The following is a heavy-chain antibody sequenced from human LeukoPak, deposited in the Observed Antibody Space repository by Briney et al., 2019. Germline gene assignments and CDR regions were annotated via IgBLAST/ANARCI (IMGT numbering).Heavy chain of an antibody. D-gene: IGHD6-13*01. Sequence: GGSLRLSCEASGFTFSSYEMNWVRQAPGKGLGWVSYISSSGKTIYYADSMKGRFTISRDNAKNSLYLQMNSLRAEDTALYYCARDLTYSISGISHWGQGTLVTVSS. CDR3: ARDLTYSISGISH. CDR1: GFTFSSYE. CDR2: ISSSGKTI. J-gene: IGHJ4*02. V-gene: IGHV3-48*03.